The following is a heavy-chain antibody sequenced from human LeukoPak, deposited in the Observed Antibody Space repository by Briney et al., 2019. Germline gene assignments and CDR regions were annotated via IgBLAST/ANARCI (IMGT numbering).Heavy chain of an antibody. V-gene: IGHV3-74*01. Sequence: QPGGSLRLSCAASGFTFSSYWMHWVRQAPGKGLVWVSRITSDGSHTLYAEFVRGRFIISRDNTKNTLYLQMNSLRGEDTALYYCVRGLNYEFAWGQGTTVTVSS. CDR3: VRGLNYEFA. D-gene: IGHD3-16*01. CDR2: ITSDGSHT. CDR1: GFTFSSYW. J-gene: IGHJ6*02.